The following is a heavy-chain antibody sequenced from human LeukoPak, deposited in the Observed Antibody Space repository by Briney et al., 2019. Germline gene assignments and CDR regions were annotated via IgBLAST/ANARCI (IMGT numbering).Heavy chain of an antibody. CDR2: IYSGGST. V-gene: IGHV3-66*01. J-gene: IGHJ4*02. CDR3: AREGTMTGYFDY. D-gene: IGHD3-22*01. CDR1: GFTVSSNY. Sequence: GGSLRLSCAASGFTVSSNYMSWVRQAPGKGLEWVSVIYSGGSTYYADSVKGRFTISRDNSKNTLYLQINSLRAEDTAVYYCAREGTMTGYFDYWGQGTLVTVSS.